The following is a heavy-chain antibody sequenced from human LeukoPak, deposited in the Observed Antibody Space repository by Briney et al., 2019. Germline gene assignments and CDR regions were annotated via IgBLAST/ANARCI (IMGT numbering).Heavy chain of an antibody. CDR3: ASYTTTGAFDI. CDR1: GGSISSGGYS. Sequence: PSETLSLTCGVSGGSISSGGYSWSWIRQPPGKGLEWIGYIYYSGSTYYNPSLKSRVTISVDTSKNQFSLKLSSVTAADTAVYYCASYTTTGAFDIWGQGTMVTVSS. D-gene: IGHD1-14*01. V-gene: IGHV4-30-4*07. CDR2: IYYSGST. J-gene: IGHJ3*02.